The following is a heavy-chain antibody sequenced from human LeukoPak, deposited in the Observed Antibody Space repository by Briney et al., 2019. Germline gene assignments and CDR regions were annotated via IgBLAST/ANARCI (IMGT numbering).Heavy chain of an antibody. Sequence: ASVKVSCEASGYTFTSYDINWVRQATGQGLEWMGWMNPNSGNTGYAQKFQGRVTMTRNTSISTAYMELSSLTSEDTAFYYCARGSRMGRGVDGDYWGQGTLVTVSS. CDR3: ARGSRMGRGVDGDY. J-gene: IGHJ4*02. V-gene: IGHV1-8*01. CDR1: GYTFTSYD. D-gene: IGHD3-10*01. CDR2: MNPNSGNT.